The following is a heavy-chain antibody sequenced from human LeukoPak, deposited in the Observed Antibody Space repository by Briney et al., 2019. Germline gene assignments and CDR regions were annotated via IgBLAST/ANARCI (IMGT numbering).Heavy chain of an antibody. Sequence: GGSLRLSCVESGFTFSSYGMHWVRQAPGKGLEWVAVIGYDGSDKYYADSVKGRFTISRDNSKNTLYLQMNSLKTEDTAVYYCTTEGHYYGSGCWDYWGQGTLVTVSS. J-gene: IGHJ4*02. D-gene: IGHD3-10*01. CDR1: GFTFSSYG. CDR3: TTEGHYYGSGCWDY. V-gene: IGHV3-33*01. CDR2: IGYDGSDK.